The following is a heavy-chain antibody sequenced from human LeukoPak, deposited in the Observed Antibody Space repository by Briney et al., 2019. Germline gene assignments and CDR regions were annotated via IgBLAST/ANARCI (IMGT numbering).Heavy chain of an antibody. V-gene: IGHV4-59*12. CDR2: IYHSGST. J-gene: IGHJ6*02. D-gene: IGHD3-16*01. Sequence: SETLSLTCTVSGGSISSYYWSWIRQPPGKGLEWIGYIYHSGSTYYNPSLKSRVTISVDRSKNQFSLKLSSVTAADTAVYYCARDLGGGMDVWGQGTTVTVSS. CDR1: GGSISSYY. CDR3: ARDLGGGMDV.